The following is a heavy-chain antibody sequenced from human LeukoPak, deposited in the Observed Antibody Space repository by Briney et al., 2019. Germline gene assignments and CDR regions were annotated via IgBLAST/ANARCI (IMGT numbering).Heavy chain of an antibody. CDR1: GYSFTSYW. Sequence: GESLKISCKGSGYSFTSYWIGWVRQMPGKGLEWIGITYPGDSDTRYSPSFQGQVTISADKSISTAFLQWSSLQASDTAMYYCARSSAMTYNGPRDYWGQGTLVTVSS. V-gene: IGHV5-51*01. CDR3: ARSSAMTYNGPRDY. J-gene: IGHJ4*02. CDR2: TYPGDSDT. D-gene: IGHD3-10*01.